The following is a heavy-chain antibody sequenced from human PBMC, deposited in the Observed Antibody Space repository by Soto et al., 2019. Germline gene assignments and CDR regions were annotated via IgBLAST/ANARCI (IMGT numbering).Heavy chain of an antibody. CDR1: GFTFSIYW. Sequence: EVHLVETGGGLVQPGGSLRLSCAASGFTFSIYWMSWVRQAPGKGLEWVANINQDGSEKYYVDSVMGRITISRDNTKNSLYLQMNSLRAEEDTAVYYCARAGSAGSVDYWGQGTLVTVSP. CDR3: ARAGSAGSVDY. J-gene: IGHJ4*02. V-gene: IGHV3-7*03. CDR2: INQDGSEK. D-gene: IGHD3-10*01.